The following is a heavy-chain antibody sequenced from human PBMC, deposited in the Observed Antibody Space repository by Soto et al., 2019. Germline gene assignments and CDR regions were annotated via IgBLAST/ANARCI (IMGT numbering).Heavy chain of an antibody. CDR3: AREIIPLTTDWYFDL. V-gene: IGHV4-30-4*01. J-gene: IGHJ2*01. D-gene: IGHD4-17*01. Sequence: QVQLQESGPGLVKPSQTLSLTCTVSGGSISGGVYYWSWIRQPPGKGLEWIGYIFDSGSTYYNPSLKRRVTISVDTSKNQFSLRLSYVTAADTAVYYCAREIIPLTTDWYFDLWGRGTLVTVSS. CDR1: GGSISGGVYY. CDR2: IFDSGST.